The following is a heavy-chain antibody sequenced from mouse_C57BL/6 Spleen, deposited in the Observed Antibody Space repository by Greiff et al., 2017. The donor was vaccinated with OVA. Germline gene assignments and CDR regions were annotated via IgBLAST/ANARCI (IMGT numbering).Heavy chain of an antibody. D-gene: IGHD3-2*02. J-gene: IGHJ2*01. V-gene: IGHV1-52*01. CDR2: IDPSDSET. CDR3: ARSDSSGYHFDY. Sequence: QVHVKQPGAELVRPGSSVKLSCKASGYTFTSYWMHWVKQRPIQGLEWIGNIDPSDSETHYNQKFKDKATLTVDKSSSTAYMQLSSLTSEDSAVYYCARSDSSGYHFDYWGQGTTLTVSS. CDR1: GYTFTSYW.